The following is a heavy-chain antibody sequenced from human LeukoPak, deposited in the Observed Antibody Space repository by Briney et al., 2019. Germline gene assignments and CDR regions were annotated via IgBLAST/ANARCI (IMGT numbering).Heavy chain of an antibody. D-gene: IGHD1-26*01. V-gene: IGHV4-30-2*01. Sequence: SETLSLTCTVSGGSISSGGYYWSWLRQPPGKGLEWIGYIYHSGSTYYNPSLKSRVTISVDRSKNQFSLKLSSVTAADTAVYYCARFMWELGHFDYWGQGTLVTVSS. CDR3: ARFMWELGHFDY. J-gene: IGHJ4*02. CDR2: IYHSGST. CDR1: GGSISSGGYY.